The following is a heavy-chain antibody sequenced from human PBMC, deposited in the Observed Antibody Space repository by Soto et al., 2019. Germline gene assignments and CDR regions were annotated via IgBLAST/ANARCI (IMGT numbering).Heavy chain of an antibody. V-gene: IGHV1-58*02. CDR1: GFTFTSSA. CDR2: IVVGSGNT. Sequence: QMQLVQSGPEVKKPGTSVKVSCKASGFTFTSSAMQWVRQARGQRLEWIGWIVVGSGNTNYAQKFQERVTITRDMSTSTAYMELISLRTEDTAVYYCAAEPLVRFPYYYYYMDVWGKGTTVTVSS. J-gene: IGHJ6*03. D-gene: IGHD3-3*01. CDR3: AAEPLVRFPYYYYYMDV.